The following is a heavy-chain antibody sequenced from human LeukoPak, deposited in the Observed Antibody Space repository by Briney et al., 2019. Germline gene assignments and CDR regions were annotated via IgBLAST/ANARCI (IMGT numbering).Heavy chain of an antibody. J-gene: IGHJ4*02. D-gene: IGHD1-14*01. CDR1: GFTFSSND. CDR2: IMYDGSDK. Sequence: GGSLRLSCAASGFTFSSNDMNWVRQAPGKGLEWVAFIMYDGSDKYYADSVKGRFTISRDNSKNTLYLQMNSLRAEDTAVYYCAKSEGHTEPYWGQGTLVTVSS. CDR3: AKSEGHTEPY. V-gene: IGHV3-30*02.